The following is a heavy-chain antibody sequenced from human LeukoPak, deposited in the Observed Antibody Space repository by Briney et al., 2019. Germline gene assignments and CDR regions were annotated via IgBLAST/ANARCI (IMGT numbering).Heavy chain of an antibody. CDR1: GGSISSHY. CDR2: IYYSGST. D-gene: IGHD5-24*01. J-gene: IGHJ4*02. V-gene: IGHV4-59*11. Sequence: SETLSLTCTVSGGSISSHYWSWIRQPPGKGLEWIGYIYYSGSTSYNPSLKSRATISVDTSKNQFSLKLSSVTAADTAVYYCARWLQSLYYFDDWGQGTLVTVSS. CDR3: ARWLQSLYYFDD.